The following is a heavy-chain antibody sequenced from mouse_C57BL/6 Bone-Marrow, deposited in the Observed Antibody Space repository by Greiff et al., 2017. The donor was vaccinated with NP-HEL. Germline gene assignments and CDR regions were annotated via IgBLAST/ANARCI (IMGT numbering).Heavy chain of an antibody. V-gene: IGHV1-82*01. J-gene: IGHJ2*01. D-gene: IGHD1-1*01. Sequence: VQLKESGPELVKPGASVKISCKASGYAFSSSWMNWVKQRPGKGLEWIGRIYPGDGDTNYNGKFKGKATLTADKSSSTAYMQLSSLTSEDSAVYFCARSEYYGSSYYFDYWGQGTTLTVSS. CDR2: IYPGDGDT. CDR1: GYAFSSSW. CDR3: ARSEYYGSSYYFDY.